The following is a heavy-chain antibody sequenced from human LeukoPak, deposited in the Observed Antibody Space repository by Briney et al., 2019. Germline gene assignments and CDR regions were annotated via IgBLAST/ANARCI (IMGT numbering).Heavy chain of an antibody. CDR3: ARERGIAADY. D-gene: IGHD6-13*01. J-gene: IGHJ4*02. CDR2: IYYSGST. Sequence: SETLSLTCTVSGGSISSYYWSWVRQPPGKGLEWVGYIYYSGSTNYNPSLKSRGTISVDTSKNQFSLKLSSVTAADTAVYYCARERGIAADYWGQGTLVTVSS. CDR1: GGSISSYY. V-gene: IGHV4-59*01.